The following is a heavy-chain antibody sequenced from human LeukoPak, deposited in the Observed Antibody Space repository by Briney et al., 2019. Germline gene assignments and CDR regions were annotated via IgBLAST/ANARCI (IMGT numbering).Heavy chain of an antibody. CDR2: ISAYNGNT. CDR1: GYTFTSYG. D-gene: IGHD4-17*01. CDR3: ARDEGYYGDYPHYYYMDV. V-gene: IGHV1-18*01. Sequence: RASVKVSCKASGYTFTSYGISWVRQAPGQGLEWMGWISAYNGNTNYAQKLQGRVTMTTDTSTSTAYMELRSLRSDDTAVYYCARDEGYYGDYPHYYYMDVWGKGTTVTVSS. J-gene: IGHJ6*03.